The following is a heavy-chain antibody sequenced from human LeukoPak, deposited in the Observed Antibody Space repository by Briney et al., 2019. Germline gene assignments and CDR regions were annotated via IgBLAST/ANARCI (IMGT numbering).Heavy chain of an antibody. J-gene: IGHJ4*02. CDR3: ARAGSVVVVAATLKFDY. Sequence: NPSETLSLTCTVSGGSISSYYWGWIRQPPGKGLEWIGYIYYSGSTNYNPSLKSRVTISVDTSKNQFSLKLSSVTAADTAVYYCARAGSVVVVAATLKFDYWGQGTLVTVSS. D-gene: IGHD2-15*01. CDR1: GGSISSYY. CDR2: IYYSGST. V-gene: IGHV4-59*01.